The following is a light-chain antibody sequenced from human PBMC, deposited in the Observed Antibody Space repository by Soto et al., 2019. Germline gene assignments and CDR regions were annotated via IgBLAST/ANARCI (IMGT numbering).Light chain of an antibody. CDR3: QQTDSSPYT. V-gene: IGKV1-39*01. CDR2: AAS. Sequence: DIQMTQSPSTLSASVGDCVTITCRASQKISTYLSWFKQRPGRAPDLLIFAASILHSGVPSRFSGSGSATHFTLTITGLQPEDFATYYCQQTDSSPYTFGQGTKLEI. CDR1: QKISTY. J-gene: IGKJ2*01.